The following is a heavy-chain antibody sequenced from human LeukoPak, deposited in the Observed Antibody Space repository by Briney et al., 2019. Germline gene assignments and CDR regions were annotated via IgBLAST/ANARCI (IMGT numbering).Heavy chain of an antibody. CDR3: ARGDYSGSYYPWFDP. D-gene: IGHD3-10*01. V-gene: IGHV4-59*01. J-gene: IGHJ5*02. CDR1: GGSISSYY. Sequence: SETLSLTCTVSGGSISSYYWSWIRQPPGKGLEWIGYIYYSGSTNYNPSLKSRVTISVDTSKNQFSLKLSSVTAADTAVYYCARGDYSGSYYPWFDPWGRGTLVTVSS. CDR2: IYYSGST.